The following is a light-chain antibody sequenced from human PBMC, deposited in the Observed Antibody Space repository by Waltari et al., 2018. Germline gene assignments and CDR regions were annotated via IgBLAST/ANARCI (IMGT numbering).Light chain of an antibody. CDR3: QQYLSLPYT. V-gene: IGKV1-33*01. Sequence: TCQGSQDIGNYLNWDQQKPGKAPNLLIHAASNLEGGVPSRFSGRGSGTHFSFTISSLQPGDFATYYCQQYLSLPYTFGQGTILDI. CDR1: QDIGNY. J-gene: IGKJ2*01. CDR2: AAS.